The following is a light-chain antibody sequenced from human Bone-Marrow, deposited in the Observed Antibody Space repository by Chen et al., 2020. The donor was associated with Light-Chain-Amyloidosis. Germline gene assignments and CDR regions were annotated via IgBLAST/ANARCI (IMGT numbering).Light chain of an antibody. Sequence: DIQMTQFQSSRSAFVGDRVTITCRASQSIVNFLNWYQQKPGKPPTLFIYTASNLQSGVPSRFSGSGSGTDFTLTISSLHPDDCATYYCQQTFSTTRTFGPGTKLEI. V-gene: IGKV1-39*01. J-gene: IGKJ2*01. CDR1: QSIVNF. CDR2: TAS. CDR3: QQTFSTTRT.